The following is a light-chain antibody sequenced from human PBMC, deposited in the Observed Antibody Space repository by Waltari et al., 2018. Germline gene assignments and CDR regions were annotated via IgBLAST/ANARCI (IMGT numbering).Light chain of an antibody. J-gene: IGLJ2*01. CDR1: SSNIGSNY. CDR2: RNN. V-gene: IGLV1-47*01. Sequence: QSVLTQPPSASGTPGQRVTISCSGSSSNIGSNYVYWYQQLPGTAPNLLIYRNNQRPSGVPDRFSGSKSGTSASLAISGLRSEDEADYYCAAWDASLSAVVFGGGTKLTVL. CDR3: AAWDASLSAVV.